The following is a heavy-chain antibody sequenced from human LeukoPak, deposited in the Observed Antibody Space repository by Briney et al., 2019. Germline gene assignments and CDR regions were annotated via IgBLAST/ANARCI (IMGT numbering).Heavy chain of an antibody. CDR2: ISAYNGNT. J-gene: IGHJ4*02. Sequence: ASVKVFCKASGYTFTSYGISWVRQAPGQGLEWMGWISAYNGNTNYAQKLQGRVTMTTDTSTSTAYMELRSLRSDDTAVYYCATELRVPGGFDYWGQGTLVTVSS. CDR3: ATELRVPGGFDY. CDR1: GYTFTSYG. V-gene: IGHV1-18*01. D-gene: IGHD1-1*01.